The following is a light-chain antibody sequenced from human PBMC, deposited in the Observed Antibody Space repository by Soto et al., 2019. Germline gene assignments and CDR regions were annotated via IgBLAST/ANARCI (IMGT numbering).Light chain of an antibody. Sequence: SYELTQAPSVSVAPGQTARITCGGNNIGSKSVQWYQQKPGQAPVLVVYDDFDRPSGIPERFSGSNSGNTATLSIRRVEAGDEADYYCQLWDSRDDHRRVFGGGTKLTVL. CDR2: DDF. V-gene: IGLV3-21*02. J-gene: IGLJ2*01. CDR1: NIGSKS. CDR3: QLWDSRDDHRRV.